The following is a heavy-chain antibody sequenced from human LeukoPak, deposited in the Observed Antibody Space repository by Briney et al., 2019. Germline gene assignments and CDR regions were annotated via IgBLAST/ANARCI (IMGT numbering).Heavy chain of an antibody. CDR1: GFTSGIYA. CDR2: FSGGGDS. Sequence: GGSLRLSCAASGFTSGIYAVSWVRQAPGKGLEWVSAFSGGGDSFYADSVKGRFTISRDTSNKILYLHMSSLRAEDTAVYFCGKEVERHFDLKYWGQGTLVTVSS. J-gene: IGHJ4*02. V-gene: IGHV3-23*01. CDR3: GKEVERHFDLKY.